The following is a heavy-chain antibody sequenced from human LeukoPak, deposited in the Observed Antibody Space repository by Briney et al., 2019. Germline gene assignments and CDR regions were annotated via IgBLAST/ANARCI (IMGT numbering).Heavy chain of an antibody. J-gene: IGHJ6*02. CDR1: GGSISSYY. V-gene: IGHV4-4*07. CDR3: ARELSGRFCTNGVCLGYGMDV. D-gene: IGHD2-8*01. CDR2: IYTSGST. Sequence: SETLSLTCTVSGGSISSYYWSWIRQPAGKGLEWIGRIYTSGSTNYNPSLKSRVTMSVDTSKNQFSLKLSSVAAADTAVYYCARELSGRFCTNGVCLGYGMDVWGQGTTVTVSS.